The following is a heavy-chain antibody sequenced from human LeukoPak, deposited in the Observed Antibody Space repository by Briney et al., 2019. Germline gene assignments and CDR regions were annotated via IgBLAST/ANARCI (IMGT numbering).Heavy chain of an antibody. CDR1: GLTFSTYE. V-gene: IGHV3-48*03. J-gene: IGHJ4*02. CDR2: ISGSGSTM. CDR3: AFRFDY. Sequence: GGSLRLSCAASGLTFSTYEMNWVRGARGEGLEWVSYISGSGSTMYYADAVKGRFSISRDNEKNSLYLQMNSLRGDDTAVYYCAFRFDYWGKGTLVTVSP.